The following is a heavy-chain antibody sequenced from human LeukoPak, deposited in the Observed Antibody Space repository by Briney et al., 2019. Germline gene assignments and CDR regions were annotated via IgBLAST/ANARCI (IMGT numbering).Heavy chain of an antibody. D-gene: IGHD6-6*01. V-gene: IGHV1-2*02. J-gene: IGHJ5*02. Sequence: ASVKVSCKASGYTFTDYYMHWVRQAPGQGFEWMGWINPNSGGTNYAQKFQGRVTMTRDTSISTAYMELSRLRSDDTAVYYCAREGRAARRSGGHWFDPWGQGTLVTVSS. CDR1: GYTFTDYY. CDR2: INPNSGGT. CDR3: AREGRAARRSGGHWFDP.